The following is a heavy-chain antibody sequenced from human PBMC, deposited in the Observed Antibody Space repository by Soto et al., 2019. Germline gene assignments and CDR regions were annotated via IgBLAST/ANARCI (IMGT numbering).Heavy chain of an antibody. CDR2: ISYDGSNK. D-gene: IGHD2-15*01. CDR1: GFTFSSYG. J-gene: IGHJ4*02. Sequence: GGSLRLSCAASGFTFSSYGMHWVRQAPGKGLEWVAVISYDGSNKYYADSVKGRFTISRDNSKNTLYLQMNSLRAEDTAVYYCAKDHEVVVAATPFDYWGQGTLVTVSS. CDR3: AKDHEVVVAATPFDY. V-gene: IGHV3-30*18.